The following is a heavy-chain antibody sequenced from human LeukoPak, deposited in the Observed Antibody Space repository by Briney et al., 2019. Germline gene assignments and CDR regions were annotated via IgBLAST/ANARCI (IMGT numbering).Heavy chain of an antibody. Sequence: SETLSLTCTVSGGTISSNYWSWLRQAPGKGLEWIGRIYTAGSTNYNTSLKSRVTMSVNTSKNQFSLQLSSRTAADTAVYYCARDSSGYSSCFDLWGQGTLVTVSS. CDR2: IYTAGST. CDR1: GGTISSNY. J-gene: IGHJ5*02. CDR3: ARDSSGYSSCFDL. D-gene: IGHD3-22*01. V-gene: IGHV4-4*07.